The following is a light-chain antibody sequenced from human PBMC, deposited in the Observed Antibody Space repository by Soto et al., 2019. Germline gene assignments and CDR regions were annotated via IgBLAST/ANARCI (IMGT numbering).Light chain of an antibody. CDR1: QSVSSN. CDR3: QQYNNWPPRGT. J-gene: IGKJ1*01. Sequence: ELVMTQSPATLSVSPVERSTLSCRASQSVSSNLAWYQQKPGQAPRLLIYGASTRATGIPARFSGSGSGTEFTLTISSLQSEDFAVYYCQQYNNWPPRGTFGQGTKVEIK. V-gene: IGKV3-15*01. CDR2: GAS.